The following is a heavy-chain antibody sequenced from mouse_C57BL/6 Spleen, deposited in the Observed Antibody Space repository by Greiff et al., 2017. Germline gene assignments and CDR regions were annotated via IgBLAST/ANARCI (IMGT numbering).Heavy chain of an antibody. D-gene: IGHD2-3*01. CDR1: GYTFTSYW. Sequence: QVQLQQPGAELVRPGSSVKMSCKASGYTFTSYWMHWVKQRPIQGLEWIGNIDTSDSETHYNQKFKDKATLTVEKSSSTAYMQLSSLTSEDSAVYYCARRDDGYLFAYWGQGTLVTVSA. V-gene: IGHV1-52*01. CDR2: IDTSDSET. CDR3: ARRDDGYLFAY. J-gene: IGHJ3*01.